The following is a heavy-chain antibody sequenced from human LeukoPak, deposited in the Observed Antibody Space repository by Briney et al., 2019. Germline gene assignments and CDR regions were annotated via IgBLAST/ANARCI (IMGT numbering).Heavy chain of an antibody. V-gene: IGHV3-30*02. D-gene: IGHD3-10*01. CDR1: GFTFSSYG. Sequence: GGSLRLSCAASGFTFSSYGMRWVRQAPGKGLEWVAFIRYDGSNKYYADSVKGRFTISRDNSNNTLYLQMNNLTAEDTAVYYCAKDQNYYGSGSYLDYWGQGILVTVSS. J-gene: IGHJ4*02. CDR3: AKDQNYYGSGSYLDY. CDR2: IRYDGSNK.